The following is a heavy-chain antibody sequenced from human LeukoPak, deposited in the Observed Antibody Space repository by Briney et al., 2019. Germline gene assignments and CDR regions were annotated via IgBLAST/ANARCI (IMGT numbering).Heavy chain of an antibody. V-gene: IGHV3-11*03. CDR1: GFTFSDYY. Sequence: GGSLRLSCAASGFTFSDYYMSWIRQAPGKGLGWVSYISSSSSYTNYADSVKGRFTISRDNAKNSLYLQMNSLRAEDTAVYYCARQYCGGDCEGWYFDYWGQGTLVTVSS. CDR2: ISSSSSYT. J-gene: IGHJ4*02. CDR3: ARQYCGGDCEGWYFDY. D-gene: IGHD2-21*02.